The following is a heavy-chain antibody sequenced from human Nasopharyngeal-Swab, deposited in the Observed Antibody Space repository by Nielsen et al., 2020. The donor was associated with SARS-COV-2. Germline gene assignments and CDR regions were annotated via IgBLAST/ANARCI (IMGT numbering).Heavy chain of an antibody. V-gene: IGHV7-4-1*02. D-gene: IGHD2-2*01. CDR1: GYTFTNYT. CDR3: ARDLVGLGYY. Sequence: ASVKVSCKTSGYTFTNYTMNWVRQAPGQGLEWMGWINTDTGNPMYAQGFTGRFVFSLDTSVSTAYLQISSLKADDTAVYYCARDLVGLGYYWGQGTPVTVSS. J-gene: IGHJ4*02. CDR2: INTDTGNP.